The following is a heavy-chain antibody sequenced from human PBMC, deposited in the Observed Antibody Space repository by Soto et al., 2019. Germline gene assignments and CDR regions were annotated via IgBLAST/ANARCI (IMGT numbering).Heavy chain of an antibody. D-gene: IGHD3-10*01. CDR3: ARFLRNYYGSGSAGGVDY. Sequence: SETLSLTCTVSGGSISSGGYYRSWIRQHPGKGLEWIGYIYYSGSTYYNPSLKSRVTISVDTSKNQFSLKLSSVTAADTAVYYCARFLRNYYGSGSAGGVDYWGQGTLVTVSS. CDR2: IYYSGST. CDR1: GGSISSGGYY. J-gene: IGHJ4*02. V-gene: IGHV4-31*03.